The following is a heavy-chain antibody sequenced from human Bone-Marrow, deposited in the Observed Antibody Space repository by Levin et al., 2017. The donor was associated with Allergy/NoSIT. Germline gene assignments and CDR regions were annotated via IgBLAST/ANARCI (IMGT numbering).Heavy chain of an antibody. CDR3: ARPLREYNYGLFEH. Sequence: SETLSLTCTVSGASISSSNYYWGWIRQPPGKGLEWIGSMYHSGSTDFNPSLESRVTLSVDTSKNQFSLKLGSVTAADTAVYYCARPLREYNYGLFEHWGQGALVTVSS. V-gene: IGHV4-39*01. D-gene: IGHD5-18*01. CDR1: GASISSSNYY. CDR2: MYHSGST. J-gene: IGHJ4*02.